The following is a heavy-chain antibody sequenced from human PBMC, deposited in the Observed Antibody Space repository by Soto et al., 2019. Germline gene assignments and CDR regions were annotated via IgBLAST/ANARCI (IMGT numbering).Heavy chain of an antibody. V-gene: IGHV5-10-1*01. J-gene: IGHJ3*02. D-gene: IGHD3-22*01. CDR1: GYSFTSYW. CDR3: ARQSYYDSSGYLADAFDI. CDR2: IDPSDSYT. Sequence: GESLKISCKGSGYSFTSYWISWVRQMPGKGLEWMGRIDPSDSYTNYSPSFQGHVTISADKSISTAYLQWSSLKASDTAMYYCARQSYYDSSGYLADAFDIWGQGTMVTVSS.